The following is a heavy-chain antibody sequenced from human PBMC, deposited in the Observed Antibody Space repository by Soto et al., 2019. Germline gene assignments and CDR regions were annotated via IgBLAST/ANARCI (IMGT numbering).Heavy chain of an antibody. J-gene: IGHJ6*03. D-gene: IGHD3-3*01. Sequence: GGSLRLSCAASGFTFSSYAMSWVRQAPGKGLEWVSAISGSGGSTYYADSVKGRFTISRDNSKNTLYLQMNSLRAEDTAVYYCAKPNYDFWSGTGEYYYMDVWGKGTTVTVSS. CDR1: GFTFSSYA. V-gene: IGHV3-23*01. CDR3: AKPNYDFWSGTGEYYYMDV. CDR2: ISGSGGST.